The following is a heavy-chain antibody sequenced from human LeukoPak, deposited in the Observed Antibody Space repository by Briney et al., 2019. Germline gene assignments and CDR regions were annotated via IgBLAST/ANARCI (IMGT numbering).Heavy chain of an antibody. CDR3: ARDDHYNYYYMDV. CDR1: GFTFSSYS. V-gene: IGHV3-48*01. CDR2: ISSSSSTI. Sequence: GGSLRLSCAASGFTFSSYSMNWVRQAPGKGLEWVSYISSSSSTIYYADSVKGRFTISRDNAENSLYLQMNSLGAEDSAVYYCARDDHYNYYYMDVWGKGTTVTVSS. J-gene: IGHJ6*03.